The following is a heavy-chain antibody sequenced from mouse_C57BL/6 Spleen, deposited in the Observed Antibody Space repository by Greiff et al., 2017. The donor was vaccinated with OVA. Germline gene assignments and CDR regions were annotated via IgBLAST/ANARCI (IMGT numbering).Heavy chain of an antibody. CDR2: IYPGSGST. Sequence: VQLQQSGAELVKPGASVKMSCKASGYTFTSYWITWVKQRPGQGLEWIGDIYPGSGSTNYNEKFKSKATLTVDTSSSTAYMQLSSLTSEDSAVYYCARWTRSNSPFDYWGQGTTLTVSS. CDR3: ARWTRSNSPFDY. J-gene: IGHJ2*01. V-gene: IGHV1-55*01. D-gene: IGHD2-5*01. CDR1: GYTFTSYW.